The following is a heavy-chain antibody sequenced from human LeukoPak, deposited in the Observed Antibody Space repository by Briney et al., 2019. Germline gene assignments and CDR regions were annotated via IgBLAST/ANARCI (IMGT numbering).Heavy chain of an antibody. Sequence: ASVKVSCKVSGYTLTELSMHWVRQAPGKGLEWMGGFDPEDGETIYAQKFQGRVTMTEDTSTDTAYMELSSLRSEDTAVYYCLYCTNGVWWYGMDVWGQGITVTVSS. D-gene: IGHD2-8*01. V-gene: IGHV1-24*01. J-gene: IGHJ6*02. CDR2: FDPEDGET. CDR3: LYCTNGVWWYGMDV. CDR1: GYTLTELS.